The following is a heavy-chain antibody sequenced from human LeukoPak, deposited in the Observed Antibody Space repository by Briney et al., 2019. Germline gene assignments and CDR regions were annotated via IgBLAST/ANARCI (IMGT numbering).Heavy chain of an antibody. Sequence: GCSVRLSYAASGFTFNHYAMLWVRQAPGKGLAGVSAISGSVGSTYYADSVKGRFTISRDNSKNTLYLQMNSLRAEDTAVYYCALYCSSTSCPNYGGQGTLVTVSS. J-gene: IGHJ4*02. CDR2: ISGSVGST. CDR1: GFTFNHYA. CDR3: ALYCSSTSCPNY. D-gene: IGHD2-2*01. V-gene: IGHV3-23*01.